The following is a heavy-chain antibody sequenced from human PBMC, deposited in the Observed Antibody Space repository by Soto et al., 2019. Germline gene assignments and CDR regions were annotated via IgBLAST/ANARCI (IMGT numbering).Heavy chain of an antibody. CDR2: IIPILGIA. Sequence: QVQLVQSGAEVKKPGSSVKVSCKASGGTFSSYTISWVRQAPGQGLEWMGRIIPILGIANYAQKFQGRVTITADKSTSTAYIELSSLGSEDTAVYYCASIVNAVAASEYFQHWCQGTLVTVSS. V-gene: IGHV1-69*02. CDR3: ASIVNAVAASEYFQH. D-gene: IGHD6-19*01. J-gene: IGHJ1*01. CDR1: GGTFSSYT.